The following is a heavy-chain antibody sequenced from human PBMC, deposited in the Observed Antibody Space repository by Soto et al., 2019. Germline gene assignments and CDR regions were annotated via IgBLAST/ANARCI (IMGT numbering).Heavy chain of an antibody. Sequence: PGGSLRLSCAASGFTFSSYGMHWVRQAPGKGLEWVAVISYDGSNKYYADSVKGRFTISRDNSKNTLYLQMNSLGAEDTAVYYCTRDASRDSSARGWFDPWGPGTLVTVSS. V-gene: IGHV3-30*03. CDR3: TRDASRDSSARGWFDP. CDR1: GFTFSSYG. CDR2: ISYDGSNK. D-gene: IGHD6-13*01. J-gene: IGHJ5*02.